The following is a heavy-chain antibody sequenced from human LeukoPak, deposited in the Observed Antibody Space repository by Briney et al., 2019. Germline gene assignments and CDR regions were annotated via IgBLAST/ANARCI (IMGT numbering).Heavy chain of an antibody. Sequence: ASVTVSCTASGYTFTSYYMHWVRQAPGQGLEWMGIINPSGGSTSYAQKFQGRVTMTRDTSTSTVYMELSSLRSEDTAVYYCARFAPLMESFDYWGQGTLVTVSS. CDR2: INPSGGST. D-gene: IGHD3-3*01. CDR1: GYTFTSYY. V-gene: IGHV1-46*01. CDR3: ARFAPLMESFDY. J-gene: IGHJ4*02.